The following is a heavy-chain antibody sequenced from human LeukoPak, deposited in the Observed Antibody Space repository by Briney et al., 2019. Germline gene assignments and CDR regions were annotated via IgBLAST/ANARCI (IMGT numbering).Heavy chain of an antibody. D-gene: IGHD3-22*01. CDR1: GGSIFSYY. J-gene: IGHJ2*01. V-gene: IGHV4-4*08. Sequence: PSETLSLTCTVSGGSIFSYYWNWIRQSPGKGLEWLGYIYSNGITNYSPSLRSRGTISIATSKNQFSLRLASVTAADTAIYYCARRAYFDPSGYSPTSGYFDLWGRGTLVTVSS. CDR2: IYSNGIT. CDR3: ARRAYFDPSGYSPTSGYFDL.